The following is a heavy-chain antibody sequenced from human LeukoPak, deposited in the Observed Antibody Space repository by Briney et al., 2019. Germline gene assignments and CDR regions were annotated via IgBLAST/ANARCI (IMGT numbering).Heavy chain of an antibody. Sequence: PVKVSCKASGGTFSSYAISWVRQAPGQGLEWMGRIIPIFGTANYAQKFQGRVTITTDESTSTAYMELSSLRSEDTAVYYCARVSLTELYYFDCWGQGTLVTVSS. CDR1: GGTFSSYA. V-gene: IGHV1-69*05. CDR3: ARVSLTELYYFDC. J-gene: IGHJ4*02. CDR2: IIPIFGTA. D-gene: IGHD1-1*01.